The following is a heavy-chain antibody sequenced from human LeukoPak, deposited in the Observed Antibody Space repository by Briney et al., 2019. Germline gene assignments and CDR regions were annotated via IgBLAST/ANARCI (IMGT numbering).Heavy chain of an antibody. V-gene: IGHV4-59*01. J-gene: IGHJ4*02. CDR2: IYYSGST. D-gene: IGHD3-16*02. Sequence: SETLSLTCTVSGGSISSYYWSWIRQPPGKGLEWIGYIYYSGSTNYNPSLKSRVTISVDTSKNQFSLKLSSVTAADTAVYYCARVWYDYVWGSYRPPDYWGQGTLVTVSS. CDR3: ARVWYDYVWGSYRPPDY. CDR1: GGSISSYY.